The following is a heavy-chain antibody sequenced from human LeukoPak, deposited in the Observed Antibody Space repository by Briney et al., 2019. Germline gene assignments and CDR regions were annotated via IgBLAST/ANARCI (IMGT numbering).Heavy chain of an antibody. D-gene: IGHD6-13*01. Sequence: GGSLRLSCAASGFTFSSYSMNWVRQAPGKGLEWVSSISSSSSYIYYADSVKGRFTISRDNSKNTLYLQMNSLRAEDTAVYYCAKDPLGYYYYGMDVWGQGTTVTVSS. V-gene: IGHV3-21*01. CDR1: GFTFSSYS. CDR2: ISSSSSYI. J-gene: IGHJ6*02. CDR3: AKDPLGYYYYGMDV.